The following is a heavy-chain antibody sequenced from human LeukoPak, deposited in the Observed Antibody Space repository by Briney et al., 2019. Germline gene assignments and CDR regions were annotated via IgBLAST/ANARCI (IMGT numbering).Heavy chain of an antibody. D-gene: IGHD4-17*01. J-gene: IGHJ4*02. V-gene: IGHV3-30*04. CDR1: GFTFSSYA. CDR3: ARDAVTKPFDY. Sequence: PGGSLRLSCAASGFTFSSYAMHWVRQAPGKGLEWMAVISYDGSNKYHADSVKGRFTISRDNSKNTLYLQMNSLRAEDTAVYYCARDAVTKPFDYWGQGTLVTVSS. CDR2: ISYDGSNK.